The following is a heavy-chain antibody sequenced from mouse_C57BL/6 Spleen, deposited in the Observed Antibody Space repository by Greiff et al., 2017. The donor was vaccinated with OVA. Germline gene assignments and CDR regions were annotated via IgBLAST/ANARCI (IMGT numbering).Heavy chain of an antibody. D-gene: IGHD2-10*02. Sequence: EVQLVESGEGLVKPGGSLKLSCAASGFTFSSYAMSWVRPTPEKRLAWVSNISTCGNYTYYTDPVKGRFTISRDNAKNTLYLQMSRLKSEDTAVYYCTRERLEWCAYWGQGTLVTVSA. CDR2: ISTCGNYT. CDR3: TRERLEWCAY. CDR1: GFTFSSYA. J-gene: IGHJ3*01. V-gene: IGHV5-9-1*02.